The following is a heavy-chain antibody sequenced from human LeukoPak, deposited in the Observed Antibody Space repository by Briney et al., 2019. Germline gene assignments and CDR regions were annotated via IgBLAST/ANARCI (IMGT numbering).Heavy chain of an antibody. CDR3: ARAANFGDYSDY. D-gene: IGHD4-17*01. V-gene: IGHV4-61*02. Sequence: SQTLSLTCTVSGGSISSGSYYWSWIRQPAGKVLEWIGRIYTSGSTNYNPSLKSRVTISVDTSKNQFSLKLSSVTAADTAVYYCARAANFGDYSDYWGQGTLVTVSS. J-gene: IGHJ4*02. CDR2: IYTSGST. CDR1: GGSISSGSYY.